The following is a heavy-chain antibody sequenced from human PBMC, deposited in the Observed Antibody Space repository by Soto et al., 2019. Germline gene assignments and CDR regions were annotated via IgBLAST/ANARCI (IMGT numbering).Heavy chain of an antibody. J-gene: IGHJ4*02. CDR1: GFTFSDSA. V-gene: IGHV3-73*02. D-gene: IGHD2-2*01. Sequence: EVQLVESGGGLVQPGGSLKLSCAASGFTFSDSAIHWVRQASGKGLEWVGRIRSKANSNTIAYAASVKGRFIISRDDSXHXXYLQMNSLKTEDTAVYYCTPDRVAGYCSSSSCYAFWGQGTLVTVSS. CDR3: TPDRVAGYCSSSSCYAF. CDR2: IRSKANSNTI.